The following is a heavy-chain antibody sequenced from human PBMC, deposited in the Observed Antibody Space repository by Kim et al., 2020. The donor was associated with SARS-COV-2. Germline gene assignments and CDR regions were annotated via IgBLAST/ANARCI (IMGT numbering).Heavy chain of an antibody. Sequence: PSFQGQVTISPDKSIRTAYLQWSSLKASDTAMYYCARLGGNSFFSPFDYWGQGTLVTVSS. V-gene: IGHV5-51*01. CDR3: ARLGGNSFFSPFDY. J-gene: IGHJ4*02. D-gene: IGHD2-21*02.